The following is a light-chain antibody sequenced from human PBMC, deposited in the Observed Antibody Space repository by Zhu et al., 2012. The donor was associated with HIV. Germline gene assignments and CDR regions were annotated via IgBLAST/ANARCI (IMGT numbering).Light chain of an antibody. J-gene: IGKJ1*01. V-gene: IGKV1-5*03. CDR3: QQYKTYSQT. CDR2: KAS. Sequence: DIQMTQSPSTLSASVGDSVTITCRASQSISTWLAWYQQKVGEAPKLLIYKASTLESGVPSRFSGSGSGTEFTLTISSLQPGDFATYYCQQYKTYSQTFGQGTKVEIK. CDR1: QSISTW.